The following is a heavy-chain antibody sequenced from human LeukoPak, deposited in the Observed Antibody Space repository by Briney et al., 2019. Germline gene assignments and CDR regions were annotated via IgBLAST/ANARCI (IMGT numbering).Heavy chain of an antibody. J-gene: IGHJ3*02. CDR2: ISSSSDYI. CDR1: GFTFSRHS. Sequence: GGSLRLSCAASGFTFSRHSMNWVRQAPGKGLEWVSSISSSSDYICYADSVRGRFTISRDNAENSLYLQMNSLRAEDTAVYYCARDSKRPREWGSPASAFDIWGQGTMVTVSS. CDR3: ARDSKRPREWGSPASAFDI. D-gene: IGHD3-3*01. V-gene: IGHV3-21*01.